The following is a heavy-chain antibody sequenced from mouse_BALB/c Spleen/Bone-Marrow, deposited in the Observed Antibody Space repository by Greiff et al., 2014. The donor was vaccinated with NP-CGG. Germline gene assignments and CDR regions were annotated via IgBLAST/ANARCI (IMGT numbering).Heavy chain of an antibody. V-gene: IGHV1-14*01. J-gene: IGHJ2*01. Sequence: VQLQQPGPELVKPGASVKMSCKASGYTFTSYVIYWVKQKPGQGLEWIGYINPYNDATKFNERFKGKATLTSDKSSSTAYMVLSSLTSEDSAVYYCAREGVDYFDYWGQGTTLTVSS. CDR2: INPYNDAT. CDR3: AREGVDYFDY. CDR1: GYTFTSYV.